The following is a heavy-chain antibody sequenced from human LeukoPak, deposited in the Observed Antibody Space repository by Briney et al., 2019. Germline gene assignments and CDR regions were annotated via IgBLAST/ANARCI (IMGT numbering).Heavy chain of an antibody. J-gene: IGHJ4*02. CDR2: ISAYNGNT. CDR3: ARVRQYYDILTGYPPSFDY. Sequence: ASVKVSCKASGYTFTSYGISWVRQAPGQGLKWMGWISAYNGNTNYAQKLQGRVTMTTDTSTSTAYMELRSLRSDDTAVYYCARVRQYYDILTGYPPSFDYWGQGTLVTVSS. D-gene: IGHD3-9*01. V-gene: IGHV1-18*01. CDR1: GYTFTSYG.